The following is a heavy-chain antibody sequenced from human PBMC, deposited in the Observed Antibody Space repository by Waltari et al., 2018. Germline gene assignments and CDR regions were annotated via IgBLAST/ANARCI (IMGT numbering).Heavy chain of an antibody. CDR1: GGSISSYY. D-gene: IGHD6-13*01. V-gene: IGHV4-4*07. CDR3: ARDPPVIISSSWSTFGDYMDV. CDR2: IYTSGST. Sequence: QVQLQESGPGLVKPSETLSLTCTVSGGSISSYYWSWIRQPAGKGLEWIGRIYTSGSTNYNPSLKSRVTMSVDTSKNQFSLKLSSVTAADTAVYYCARDPPVIISSSWSTFGDYMDVWGKGTTVTVSS. J-gene: IGHJ6*03.